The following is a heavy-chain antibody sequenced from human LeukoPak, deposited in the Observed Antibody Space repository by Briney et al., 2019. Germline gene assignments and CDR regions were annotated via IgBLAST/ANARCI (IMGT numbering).Heavy chain of an antibody. CDR2: ISGSGGST. J-gene: IGHJ4*02. V-gene: IGHV3-23*01. CDR3: AKSPRDGSGYPGHYFDY. CDR1: GFTFSSYA. D-gene: IGHD5-12*01. Sequence: PGRSLRLSCAASGFTFSSYAMSWVRQAPGKGLEWVSAISGSGGSTYYADSVKGRFTISRDNSKNTLYLQMNSLRAEDTAVYYCAKSPRDGSGYPGHYFDYWGQGTLVTVSS.